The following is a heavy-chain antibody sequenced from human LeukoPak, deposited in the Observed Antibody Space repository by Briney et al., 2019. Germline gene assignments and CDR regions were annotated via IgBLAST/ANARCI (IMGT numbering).Heavy chain of an antibody. CDR3: ALSQYGGALFDY. D-gene: IGHD3-10*01. CDR2: ISYSDPT. CDR1: GVSIASNTHY. V-gene: IGHV4-31*03. J-gene: IGHJ4*02. Sequence: PSETLSLTCNVSGVSIASNTHYWTWIRQLPGTGLEWIGFISYSDPTSYNPSLRSRVAFSLDTSKNQFSLQLHSVTAADTAVYYCALSQYGGALFDYWGQGSLVTVSS.